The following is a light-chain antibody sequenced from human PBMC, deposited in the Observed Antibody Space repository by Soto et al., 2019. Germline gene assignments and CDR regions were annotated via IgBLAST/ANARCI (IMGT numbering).Light chain of an antibody. CDR3: QHRV. CDR1: QTVATF. CDR2: AAS. Sequence: DIQMTQSPASLSASIGDRVSISCRASQTVATFLNWYQQKPGKVPQLLIYAASTLQSGVPSRFSGSGSGTDFTLVISSLQREDFATYYCQHRVFGPGTKVDIK. J-gene: IGKJ3*01. V-gene: IGKV1-39*01.